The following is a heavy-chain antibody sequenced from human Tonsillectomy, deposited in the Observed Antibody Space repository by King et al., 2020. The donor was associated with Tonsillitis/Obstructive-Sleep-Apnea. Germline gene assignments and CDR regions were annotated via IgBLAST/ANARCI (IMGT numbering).Heavy chain of an antibody. D-gene: IGHD3-16*01. CDR3: VRHSRDSSWGDYFYYMDV. V-gene: IGHV4-39*01. Sequence: QLQESGPGLVKPSETLPLTCIVSGGSVSSSDYYWGWIRQPPGKGLEWIGTIYYDGTTYYNPPLKSRVTISVAPSKNQFSLNLNSVTAADTAVYYCVRHSRDSSWGDYFYYMDVWGKGTTVTVSS. J-gene: IGHJ6*03. CDR2: IYYDGTT. CDR1: GGSVSSSDYY.